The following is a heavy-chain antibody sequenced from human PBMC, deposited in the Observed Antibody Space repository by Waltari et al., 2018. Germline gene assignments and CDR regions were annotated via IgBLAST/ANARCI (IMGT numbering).Heavy chain of an antibody. CDR3: ASDSSGYHYYFDY. D-gene: IGHD3-22*01. J-gene: IGHJ4*02. CDR1: GFTVSSNY. V-gene: IGHV3-53*01. Sequence: EVQLVESGGGLIQPGGSLRLSCAASGFTVSSNYMSWVRQAPGEGLGWVSVIYSGGSTYYADSVKGRVTISRDNSKNTLYLQMNSLRAEDTAVYYCASDSSGYHYYFDYWGQGTLVTVSS. CDR2: IYSGGST.